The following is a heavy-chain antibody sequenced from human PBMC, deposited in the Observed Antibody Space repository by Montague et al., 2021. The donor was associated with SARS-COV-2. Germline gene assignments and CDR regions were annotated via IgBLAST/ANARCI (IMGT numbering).Heavy chain of an antibody. J-gene: IGHJ3*01. CDR1: GDSVSIKSVA. CDR2: TYYRSKCDS. D-gene: IGHD3-9*01. CDR3: ASSGITLTGLDAFDV. V-gene: IGHV6-1*01. Sequence: CAISGDSVSIKSVAWNWIRQSPSRGLEWLGRTYYRSKCDSDYADSVKRRLFITPDTSKNQVSLQLNSVIPEDTAVYFCASSGITLTGLDAFDVCGQGTMVTVSS.